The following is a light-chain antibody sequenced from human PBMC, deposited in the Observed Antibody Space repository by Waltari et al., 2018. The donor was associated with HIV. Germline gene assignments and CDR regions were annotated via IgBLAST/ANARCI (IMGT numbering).Light chain of an antibody. CDR1: RRDFGFSNY. J-gene: IGLJ2*01. V-gene: IGLV2-14*01. CDR2: EVT. Sequence: QSALTQPASVSGSPGQSITISCTGPRRDFGFSNYVSWYQQVPGKVPKVIIYEVTSPPSGVSNRFSGSKSGSTASLTISDLQVEDEADYYCTSYTATDTLIFGGGTKVTVL. CDR3: TSYTATDTLI.